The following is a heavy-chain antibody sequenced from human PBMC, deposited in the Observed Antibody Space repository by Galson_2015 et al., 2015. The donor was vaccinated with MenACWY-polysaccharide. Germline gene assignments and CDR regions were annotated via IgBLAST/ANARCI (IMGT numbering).Heavy chain of an antibody. CDR1: GFTFSSYS. J-gene: IGHJ4*02. D-gene: IGHD6-13*01. CDR3: AKYRTSWPICDC. Sequence: SLRLSCAASGFTFSSYSMNWVRQAPGKGLEWDSSISSSSSYIYYTDSVKGRFTISRDNSKNTLYLQMNSLRAEDTAIYYCAKYRTSWPICDCWGQGTLVTVSS. CDR2: ISSSSSYI. V-gene: IGHV3-21*04.